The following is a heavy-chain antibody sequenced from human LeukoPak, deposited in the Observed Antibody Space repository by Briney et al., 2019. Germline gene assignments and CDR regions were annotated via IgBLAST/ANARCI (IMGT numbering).Heavy chain of an antibody. J-gene: IGHJ4*02. CDR1: GGSISSYY. CDR2: IYYTGSS. Sequence: SETLSLTCTVSGGSISSYYWSWIRQPPGKGLEWIGYIYYTGSSNYNPSLKSRVTISVDTFKNQFSLKLSSVTAADTAVYYFARSGKSAYILDYWGQGTLVTVSS. V-gene: IGHV4-59*01. CDR3: ARSGKSAYILDY. D-gene: IGHD3-16*01.